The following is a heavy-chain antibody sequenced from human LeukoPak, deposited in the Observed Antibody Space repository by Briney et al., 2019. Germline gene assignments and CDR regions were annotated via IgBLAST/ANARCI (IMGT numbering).Heavy chain of an antibody. CDR2: IYYSGST. CDR1: GGSISSSSYY. V-gene: IGHV4-39*01. CDR3: AVQGGGGAVAGPFDY. Sequence: SETLSLTCTVSGGSISSSSYYWGWIRQPPGKGLEWIGSIYYSGSTYYNPSLKSRVTISVDTSKNQFSLKLSSVTAADTAVYYWAVQGGGGAVAGPFDYWGQGTLVTVSS. J-gene: IGHJ4*02. D-gene: IGHD6-19*01.